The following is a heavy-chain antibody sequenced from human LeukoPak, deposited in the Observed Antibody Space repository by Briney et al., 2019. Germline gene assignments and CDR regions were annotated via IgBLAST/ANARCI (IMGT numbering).Heavy chain of an antibody. J-gene: IGHJ5*02. CDR3: TKAPPGKFDP. V-gene: IGHV3-23*01. D-gene: IGHD3-10*01. Sequence: GGSLRLSCVASGFTFSTYAMGWVRQVPGKGLEWVSSVSESGGSTYYADSVKGRFTISRDNSKNTLYLQMNSLRAEDTAMYYCTKAPPGKFDPWGQGTLVTVSS. CDR2: VSESGGST. CDR1: GFTFSTYA.